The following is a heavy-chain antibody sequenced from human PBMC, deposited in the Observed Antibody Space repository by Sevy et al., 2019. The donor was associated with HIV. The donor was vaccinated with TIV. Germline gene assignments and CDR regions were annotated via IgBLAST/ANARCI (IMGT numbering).Heavy chain of an antibody. Sequence: SETLSLTCTVSGGSISSGDYYWSWIRQPPGKGLEWIGYIYYSGSTYYNPSLKSRVTISVDTSKNQFSLKLSSVTAADTAVYYCARIPIYSSSSDGEYYFDYWGQGTPVTVSS. CDR1: GGSISSGDYY. D-gene: IGHD6-6*01. J-gene: IGHJ4*02. V-gene: IGHV4-30-4*01. CDR2: IYYSGST. CDR3: ARIPIYSSSSDGEYYFDY.